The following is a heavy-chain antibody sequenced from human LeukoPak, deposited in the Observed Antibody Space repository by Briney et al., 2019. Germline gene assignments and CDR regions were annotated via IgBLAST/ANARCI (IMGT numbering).Heavy chain of an antibody. J-gene: IGHJ2*01. V-gene: IGHV4-4*02. CDR3: ARDFRGYRFPYFDL. CDR1: VGSISSSNW. CDR2: IYHSGST. D-gene: IGHD5-18*01. Sequence: PSETLSLTCAVPVGSISSSNWWSWVRQPPGKGLEWIGEIYHSGSTNYNPSLKSRVTISVDKSKNQFSLKLSSVTAADTAVYYCARDFRGYRFPYFDLWGRGTLVTVSS.